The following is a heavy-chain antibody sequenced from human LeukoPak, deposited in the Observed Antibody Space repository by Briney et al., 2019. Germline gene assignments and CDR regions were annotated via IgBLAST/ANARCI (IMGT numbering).Heavy chain of an antibody. CDR1: GYTFTSYD. D-gene: IGHD3-10*01. CDR3: ARGRGLGGRRNWFDP. CDR2: MNTNSGNT. J-gene: IGHJ5*02. Sequence: GASVKVSCKASGYTFTSYDINWVRQATGQGLEWMGWMNTNSGNTGYAQKFQGRVTMTRNTSISTACMELSSLRSEDTAVYYCARGRGLGGRRNWFDPWGQGTLVTVSS. V-gene: IGHV1-8*01.